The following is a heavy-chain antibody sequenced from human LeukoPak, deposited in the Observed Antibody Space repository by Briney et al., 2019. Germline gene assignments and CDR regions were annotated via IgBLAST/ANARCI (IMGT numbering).Heavy chain of an antibody. CDR2: SYWDDDK. V-gene: IGHV2-5*02. CDR1: GFSLSTSGVG. Sequence: SGPTLVKPTQTLTLTCTFSGFSLSTSGVGVGWIRQPPGKALEWLALSYWDDDKRYSPSLKSRLTITKDTSKNQVVLTMTNMDPVDTATYYCAHRGRYCSDSYCYGAFHVWGQGTMVTVSS. CDR3: AHRGRYCSDSYCYGAFHV. J-gene: IGHJ3*01. D-gene: IGHD2-15*01.